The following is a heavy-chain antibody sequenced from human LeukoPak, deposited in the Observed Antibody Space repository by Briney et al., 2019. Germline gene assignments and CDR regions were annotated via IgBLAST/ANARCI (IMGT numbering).Heavy chain of an antibody. J-gene: IGHJ4*02. Sequence: GGSLRLSCAASGFTFSIYEMNWVRQAPGKGLEWVSYISSSGSTIYSTDSVKGRFTISRDNAKNSLYLQMNSLRAEDTAVYYCARGVGDYAILAYWGQGTLVTVSS. V-gene: IGHV3-48*03. D-gene: IGHD3-16*01. CDR1: GFTFSIYE. CDR3: ARGVGDYAILAY. CDR2: ISSSGSTI.